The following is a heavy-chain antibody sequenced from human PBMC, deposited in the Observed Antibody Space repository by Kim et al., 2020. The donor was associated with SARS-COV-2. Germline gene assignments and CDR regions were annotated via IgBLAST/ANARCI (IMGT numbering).Heavy chain of an antibody. J-gene: IGHJ4*02. CDR2: ISFDGSDQ. Sequence: GGSLRLSCAASGFRFSTYAMHGVRQAPGKGLEWVSLISFDGSDQNYADSVKGRFTISRDNSKNTVNLQMNSLRPEDTAVYYCAKEVLATLKDYYDTSGLDWGQGTLVTVSS. D-gene: IGHD3-22*01. V-gene: IGHV3-30*18. CDR3: AKEVLATLKDYYDTSGLD. CDR1: GFRFSTYA.